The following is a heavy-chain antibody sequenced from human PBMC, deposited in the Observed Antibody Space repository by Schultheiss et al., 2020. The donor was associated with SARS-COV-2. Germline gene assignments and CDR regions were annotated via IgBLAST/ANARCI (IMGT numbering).Heavy chain of an antibody. CDR2: IKQDGSEK. CDR3: ARALDFGVVAK. Sequence: SCAASGFTFSSYWMSWVRQAPGKGLEWVANIKQDGSEKYYVDSVKGRFTISRDNAKNSLYLQMNSLRAEDTAVYYCARALDFGVVAKWGQGTLVTVSS. D-gene: IGHD3-3*01. CDR1: GFTFSSYW. J-gene: IGHJ4*02. V-gene: IGHV3-7*01.